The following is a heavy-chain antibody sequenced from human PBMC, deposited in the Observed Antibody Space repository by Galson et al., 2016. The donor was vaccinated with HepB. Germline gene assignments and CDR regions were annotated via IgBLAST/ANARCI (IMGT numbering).Heavy chain of an antibody. CDR3: ARDMVGGSPDYFDY. V-gene: IGHV3-30*04. D-gene: IGHD4/OR15-4a*01. J-gene: IGHJ4*02. CDR1: GFTFNTYD. CDR2: ISMDGSIK. Sequence: SLRLSCAASGFTFNTYDMHWVRQAPGKGLEWVAVISMDGSIKLYADSVKGRFTISRDNSKNALFLQINSLRAEDTAVYYCARDMVGGSPDYFDYWGQGTLVTGSS.